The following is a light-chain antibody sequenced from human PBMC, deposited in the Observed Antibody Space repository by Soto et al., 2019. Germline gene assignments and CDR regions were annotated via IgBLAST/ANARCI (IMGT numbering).Light chain of an antibody. V-gene: IGLV2-11*01. CDR3: CSYAGTYTLWV. CDR1: SSDVGAYNF. CDR2: DVS. Sequence: QSALTQPRSVSGSPGQSVAISCTGTSSDVGAYNFVSWYQQHPGNAPKLIIYDVSKRPSGVPDRFSGSKSGNTASLTISGLQADDEADYYCCSYAGTYTLWVFGGGTKLAV. J-gene: IGLJ3*02.